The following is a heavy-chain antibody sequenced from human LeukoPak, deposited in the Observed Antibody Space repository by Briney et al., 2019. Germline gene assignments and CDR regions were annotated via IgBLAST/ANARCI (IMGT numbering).Heavy chain of an antibody. J-gene: IGHJ6*02. Sequence: GGSLRLSCAASGFTFSSYWMSWVRQAPGKGLEWVANIKQDGSEKYYVDSVKGRFTISRDNAKNSLCLQMNSLRAEDTAVYYCAREEVATILYLYYYYGMDVWGQGTTVTVSS. D-gene: IGHD5-12*01. V-gene: IGHV3-7*01. CDR3: AREEVATILYLYYYYGMDV. CDR1: GFTFSSYW. CDR2: IKQDGSEK.